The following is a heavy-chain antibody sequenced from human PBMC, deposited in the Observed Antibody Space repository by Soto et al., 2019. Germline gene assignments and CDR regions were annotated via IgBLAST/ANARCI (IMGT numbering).Heavy chain of an antibody. J-gene: IGHJ3*02. D-gene: IGHD2-2*01. CDR1: GGSISSYY. Sequence: SETLSLTCTVSGGSISSYYWSWIRQPPGKGLEWIGYIYYSGSTNYNPSLKSRVTISVDTSKNQFSLELSSVTAADTAVYYCARDRPYCSSTSCYYDAFDIWGHGTMVTVSS. V-gene: IGHV4-59*01. CDR2: IYYSGST. CDR3: ARDRPYCSSTSCYYDAFDI.